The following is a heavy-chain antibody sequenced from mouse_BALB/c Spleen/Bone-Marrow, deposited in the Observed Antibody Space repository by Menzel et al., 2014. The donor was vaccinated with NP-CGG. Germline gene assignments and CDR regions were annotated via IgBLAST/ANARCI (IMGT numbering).Heavy chain of an antibody. CDR1: GFNIKDTY. CDR2: IDPANGNT. J-gene: IGHJ4*01. CDR3: AIWEYYAMYY. Sequence: EVKLQESGAELVKPGASVKLSCTASGFNIKDTYMHWVKQRPEQGLEWIGRIDPANGNTKYDPKFQGKATITADSSSNTASLWLSSVTSEGTAVYFGAIWEYYAMYYCGQGASVTVSS. V-gene: IGHV14-3*02. D-gene: IGHD1-1*02.